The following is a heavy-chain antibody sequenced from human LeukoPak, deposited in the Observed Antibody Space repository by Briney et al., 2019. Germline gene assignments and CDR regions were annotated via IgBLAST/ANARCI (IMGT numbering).Heavy chain of an antibody. CDR3: ARGGEGSGIHPRGYYFDY. D-gene: IGHD3-10*01. CDR1: GFTFSVSW. Sequence: PGRSLRLSCAASGFTFSVSWMSWVRQAPGKGLEWVANIKYDGSEKYYVDSVKGRFTISRDNAKNSLYLQMNSLRAEDTALYYCARGGEGSGIHPRGYYFDYWGQGTLVTVSS. J-gene: IGHJ4*02. V-gene: IGHV3-7*03. CDR2: IKYDGSEK.